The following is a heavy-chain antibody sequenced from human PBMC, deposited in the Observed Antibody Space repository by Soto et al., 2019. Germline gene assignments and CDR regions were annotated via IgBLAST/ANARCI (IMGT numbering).Heavy chain of an antibody. CDR2: IYYSGST. CDR1: GGSIISGDYY. V-gene: IGHV4-30-4*01. D-gene: IGHD2-21*02. J-gene: IGHJ5*02. Sequence: SETLSLTCTVSGGSIISGDYYWSLIRQPPGKGLEWIGYIYYSGSTYYNPSLKSRVTISVDTSKNQFSLKLSSVTAADTAVYYCARAMVVTQNWFDPWGQGTLVTVSS. CDR3: ARAMVVTQNWFDP.